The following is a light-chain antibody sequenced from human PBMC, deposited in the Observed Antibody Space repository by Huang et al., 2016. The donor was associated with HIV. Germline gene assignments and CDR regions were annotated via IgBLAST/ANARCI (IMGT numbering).Light chain of an antibody. CDR3: QKYNRAPRT. V-gene: IGKV1-27*01. CDR1: HDITNY. CDR2: APS. J-gene: IGKJ1*01. Sequence: DIQMTQSPPSLSASVADRVTITGRAIHDITNYLNWYKQKPGKVPQLLIYAPSTLQSGVSSRFSGSGSGTDFTLTISSLQPEDVATYHCQKYNRAPRTFGQGTKVEIQ.